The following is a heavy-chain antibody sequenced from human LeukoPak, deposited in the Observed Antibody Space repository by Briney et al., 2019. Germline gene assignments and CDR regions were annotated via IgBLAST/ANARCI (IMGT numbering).Heavy chain of an antibody. D-gene: IGHD2-15*01. CDR3: AVLSKDY. CDR1: GFTFSSYS. CDR2: ISYDGSNK. J-gene: IGHJ4*02. Sequence: GGSLRLSCAASGFTFSSYSMNWVRQAPGKGLEWVAVISYDGSNKYYADSVKGRFTISRDNSKNTLYLQMNSLRAEDTAVYYCAVLSKDYWGQGTLVTVSS. V-gene: IGHV3-30*03.